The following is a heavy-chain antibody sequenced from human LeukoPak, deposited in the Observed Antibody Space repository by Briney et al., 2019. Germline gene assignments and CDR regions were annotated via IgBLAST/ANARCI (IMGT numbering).Heavy chain of an antibody. J-gene: IGHJ4*02. CDR3: ARDQYSNYPYYFDY. Sequence: ASVKVSCKASGYTFTNYAMNWVRQAPGQGLEWMGIINPSGGSTSYAQKFQGRVTMTRDTSTSTVYMELSSLRSEDTAVYYCARDQYSNYPYYFDYWGQGTLVTVSS. D-gene: IGHD4-11*01. CDR2: INPSGGST. V-gene: IGHV1-46*01. CDR1: GYTFTNYA.